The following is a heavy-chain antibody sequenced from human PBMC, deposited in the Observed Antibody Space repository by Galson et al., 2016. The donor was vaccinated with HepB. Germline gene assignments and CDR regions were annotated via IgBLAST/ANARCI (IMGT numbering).Heavy chain of an antibody. CDR2: IFHSGRV. CDR3: ARQYRGGPSDY. CDR1: GGSISNSTYY. Sequence: SETLSLTCTVSGGSISNSTYYWGWIRQPPGKGLEWIGQIFHSGRVNYTPSLASRVTISVDTSNNHFSLRLTSVTAADTALYYCARQYRGGPSDYWGQGTLVIVSS. J-gene: IGHJ4*02. V-gene: IGHV4-39*07. D-gene: IGHD5-12*01.